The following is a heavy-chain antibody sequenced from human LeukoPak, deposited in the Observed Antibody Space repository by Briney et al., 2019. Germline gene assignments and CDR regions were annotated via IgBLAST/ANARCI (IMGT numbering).Heavy chain of an antibody. Sequence: SETLSLTCNVSGGSISSSSYYWGWIRQPPGKGLEWIGRMYFSGSTYYNPSLKSRLTISLDTSKNQFSLNLRSVTAADTAVYYCARADITMVRGVTSSWFDPWGQGTLVTVSS. J-gene: IGHJ5*02. V-gene: IGHV4-39*07. CDR2: MYFSGST. CDR3: ARADITMVRGVTSSWFDP. CDR1: GGSISSSSYY. D-gene: IGHD3-10*01.